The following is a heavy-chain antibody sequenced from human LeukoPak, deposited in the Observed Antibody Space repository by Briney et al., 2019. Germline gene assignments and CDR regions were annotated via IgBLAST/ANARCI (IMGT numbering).Heavy chain of an antibody. J-gene: IGHJ6*03. CDR3: ARVPCSIANCFPYYYYYMDV. Sequence: GGSLRLSCAASGFTFSSYTINRVRQAPGKGLEWVSYITSSGAIYYADSVKGRFTISRDNAKNSLYLQMDSLRAEDTAVYYCARVPCSIANCFPYYYYYMDVWGKGTTVTVSS. CDR1: GFTFSSYT. CDR2: ITSSGAI. V-gene: IGHV3-48*01. D-gene: IGHD2-2*01.